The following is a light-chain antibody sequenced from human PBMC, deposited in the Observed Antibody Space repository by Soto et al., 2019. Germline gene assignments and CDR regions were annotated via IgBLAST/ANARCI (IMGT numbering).Light chain of an antibody. Sequence: EIVLTLSPATLSLSPGERATLSCRASQSVSSYLAWYQQKPGQAPRLLIYDASNRATGIPARFSGSGSGTDFTLTICSLETEDFAVYYCPQRSKWPPGRLTFGGGNKVEIK. CDR1: QSVSSY. J-gene: IGKJ4*01. V-gene: IGKV3-11*01. CDR2: DAS. CDR3: PQRSKWPPGRLT.